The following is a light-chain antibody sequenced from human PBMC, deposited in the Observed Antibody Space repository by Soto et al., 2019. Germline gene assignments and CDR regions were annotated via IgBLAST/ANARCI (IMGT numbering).Light chain of an antibody. CDR3: QQLNSYPYT. V-gene: IGKV1-9*01. Sequence: DIQLTQSPSFLSASVGDRVTITCRASQGISSYLAWFQQKPGKAPNLLIYAASDLQSGVPSRFSGSGSGTEFTLTISSLQPEDFATYYCQQLNSYPYTFGQGTKLEIK. CDR2: AAS. CDR1: QGISSY. J-gene: IGKJ2*01.